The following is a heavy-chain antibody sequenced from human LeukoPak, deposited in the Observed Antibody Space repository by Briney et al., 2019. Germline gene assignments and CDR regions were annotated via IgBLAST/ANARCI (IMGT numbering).Heavy chain of an antibody. CDR1: GFTFSSYG. CDR3: VRKGGPYTFDH. D-gene: IGHD1-1*01. CDR2: ISSSSGYI. V-gene: IGHV3-21*01. Sequence: PGGTLRLSCAASGFTFSSYGMNWVRQARGKGLEDVVSISSSSGYIYYADSVKGRYTISRDNAKNSFYFQMNSLRAEDTAVYYCVRKGGPYTFDHWGQGSLVTVSS. J-gene: IGHJ4*02.